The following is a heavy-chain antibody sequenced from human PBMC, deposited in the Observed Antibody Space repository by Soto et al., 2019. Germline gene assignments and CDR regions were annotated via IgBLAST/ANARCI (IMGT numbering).Heavy chain of an antibody. CDR1: GFTFSSYG. J-gene: IGHJ4*02. CDR2: IWYDGSNK. CDR3: ARDNMGIAAAGPFDY. Sequence: PGGSLRLSCAASGFTFSSYGMHWVRQAPGKGLEWVAVIWYDGSNKYYADSVKGRFTISRDNSKNTLYLQMNSLRAEDTAVYYCARDNMGIAAAGPFDYWGQGTLVTVSS. D-gene: IGHD6-13*01. V-gene: IGHV3-33*01.